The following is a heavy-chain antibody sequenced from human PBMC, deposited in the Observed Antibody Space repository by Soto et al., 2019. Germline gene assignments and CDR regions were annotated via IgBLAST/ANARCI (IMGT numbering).Heavy chain of an antibody. CDR3: ARDSSYDYYYYGMDV. CDR1: GFTFSSYS. J-gene: IGHJ6*02. V-gene: IGHV3-21*01. Sequence: PGGSLRLSCAASGFTFSSYSMNWVRQAPGKGLEWVSSISSSSSYIYYADSVKGRFTISRDNAKNSLYLQMNSLRAEDTAVYYCARDSSYDYYYYGMDVWGQGTTVTVSS. CDR2: ISSSSSYI.